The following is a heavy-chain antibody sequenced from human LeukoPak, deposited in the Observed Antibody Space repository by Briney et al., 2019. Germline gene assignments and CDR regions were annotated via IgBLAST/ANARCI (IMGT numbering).Heavy chain of an antibody. D-gene: IGHD3-10*01. Sequence: SETLSLTCAVYGGSFSGYYWSWIRQPPGKGLEWIASIYYSGSTYYNPSLNNRGTISVDTSKKQFSLKLTSVTAADTAVYYCARIPFRGIIAGAFEHWGQGTLVTVSS. CDR1: GGSFSGYY. CDR3: ARIPFRGIIAGAFEH. CDR2: IYYSGST. V-gene: IGHV4-34*01. J-gene: IGHJ4*02.